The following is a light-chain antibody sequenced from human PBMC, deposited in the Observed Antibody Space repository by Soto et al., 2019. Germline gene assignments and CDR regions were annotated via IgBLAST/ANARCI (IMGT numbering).Light chain of an antibody. Sequence: QSVLTQPASVSGSPGQSITISCTGTSSDVGGYNYVSWYQQHPGKAPKLMIYDVSNRPSGVSNRFSGSKSGNTASLTISGLQAEDEADYYCSSYTSSSTGVFGGGTKRPS. CDR2: DVS. CDR1: SSDVGGYNY. V-gene: IGLV2-14*01. J-gene: IGLJ2*01. CDR3: SSYTSSSTGV.